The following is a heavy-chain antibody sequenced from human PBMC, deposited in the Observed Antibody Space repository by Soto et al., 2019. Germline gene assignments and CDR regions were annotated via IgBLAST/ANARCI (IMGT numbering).Heavy chain of an antibody. CDR2: VYHGGNT. J-gene: IGHJ3*01. CDR1: GFSISSANY. D-gene: IGHD2-15*01. Sequence: PSETLSLTCAASGFSISSANYWGSIRKHPGKGLEWMGSVYHGGNTYSNPPRKSRVSISIDLSKNQFSLKLTPVTAADTAAYYCARARWYEAFNVWAHGTVVTVSS. V-gene: IGHV4-38-2*01. CDR3: ARARWYEAFNV.